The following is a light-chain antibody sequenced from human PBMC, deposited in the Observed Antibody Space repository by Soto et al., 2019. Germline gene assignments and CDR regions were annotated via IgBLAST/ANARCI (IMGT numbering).Light chain of an antibody. Sequence: IQMTQSPSTLSASVGDRVTITCRASQSISIWLAWHQQKPGKAPKLLIYDASNLDNGVPSRFSGSGSGTEFTLTISSLQTDDFATYYCQQYDSYSWTFGQGTKVDIK. CDR1: QSISIW. V-gene: IGKV1-5*01. CDR2: DAS. CDR3: QQYDSYSWT. J-gene: IGKJ1*01.